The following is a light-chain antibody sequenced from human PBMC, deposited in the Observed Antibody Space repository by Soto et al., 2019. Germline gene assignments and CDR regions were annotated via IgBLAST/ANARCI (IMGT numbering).Light chain of an antibody. J-gene: IGKJ1*01. V-gene: IGKV4-1*01. CDR3: QQYHSAPQT. CDR2: WAS. CDR1: QSVLFSPNNKNY. Sequence: DIVLTQSPDSLAVSLGEGATINCKSSQSVLFSPNNKNYLAWYQQKPGQPPKLLIYWASTRESGVPDRFSGSGSGTDFTLTISSLQAEDVAFYYCQQYHSAPQTFGQGTKVEIK.